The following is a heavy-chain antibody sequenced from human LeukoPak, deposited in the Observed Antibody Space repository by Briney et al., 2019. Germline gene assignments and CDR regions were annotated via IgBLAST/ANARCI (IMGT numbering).Heavy chain of an antibody. J-gene: IGHJ6*02. V-gene: IGHV1-69*13. D-gene: IGHD6-13*01. CDR2: IIPIFGTA. CDR3: ARVAGSWYLGYYYYGMDV. CDR1: GGTFSSYA. Sequence: SVKVSCKASGGTFSSYAISWVRQAPGQGLEWMGGIIPIFGTANYAQKFQGRVTVTADESTSTAYMELSSLRSEDTAVYYCARVAGSWYLGYYYYGMDVWGQGTTVTVSS.